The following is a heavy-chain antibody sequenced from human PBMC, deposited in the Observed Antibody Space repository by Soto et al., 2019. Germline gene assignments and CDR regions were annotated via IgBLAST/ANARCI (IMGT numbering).Heavy chain of an antibody. Sequence: SQTRSLTCPVSGGSISSSSYYWGWIRQAPGKGLEWIGRIYYSGSTYYNPSLKSRITISVDTSKNQFSLKLSSVTAADTAVYYCARHIDYWGQGTLGTVSS. V-gene: IGHV4-39*01. CDR2: IYYSGST. CDR1: GGSISSSSYY. CDR3: ARHIDY. J-gene: IGHJ4*02.